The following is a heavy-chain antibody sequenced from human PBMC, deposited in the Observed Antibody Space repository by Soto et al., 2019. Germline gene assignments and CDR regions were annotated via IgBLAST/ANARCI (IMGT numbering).Heavy chain of an antibody. CDR2: IFSNDEK. V-gene: IGHV2-26*01. CDR1: GFSLSHPRVG. CDR3: ALIKDCSRTDCYLASFDP. D-gene: IGHD2-2*01. J-gene: IGHJ5*02. Sequence: QVTLKESGPVVVKPTETLTLTCTVSGFSLSHPRVGVSWIRQPPGKALEWLAHIFSNDEKSYSTSLKNRLTISQDTSNSQVVLTVTNVDPVDLGTYSCALIKDCSRTDCYLASFDPWGQGTLVTVSS.